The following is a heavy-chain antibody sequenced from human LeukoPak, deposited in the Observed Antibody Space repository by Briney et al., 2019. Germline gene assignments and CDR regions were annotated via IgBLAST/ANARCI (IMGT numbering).Heavy chain of an antibody. CDR2: IYYSGST. V-gene: IGHV4-31*03. CDR3: ARDHGDHDAFDI. D-gene: IGHD3-10*01. CDR1: GGSISSGGYY. Sequence: SESLSLTCTVSGGSISSGGYYWSWNRQHPGKGLEWIGYIYYSGSTYYNPSLKSRVTISVDTSKNQFSLKLSSVTAADTAVYYCARDHGDHDAFDIWGQGTMVTVSS. J-gene: IGHJ3*02.